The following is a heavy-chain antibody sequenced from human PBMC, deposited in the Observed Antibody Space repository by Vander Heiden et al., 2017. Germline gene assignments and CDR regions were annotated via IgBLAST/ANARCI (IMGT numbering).Heavy chain of an antibody. CDR3: GGYSSGWYGSGY. CDR1: GFPFSDYY. CDR2: ISSSGSTI. D-gene: IGHD6-19*01. V-gene: IGHV3-11*01. J-gene: IGHJ4*02. Sequence: QVQLVESGGGLVKPGGSLRLSCAASGFPFSDYYMSWIRQAPGKGLEWVSYISSSGSTIYYADSVKGRFTISRDNAKKSLYLKMKSLRAEDTAVYYCGGYSSGWYGSGYWGQGTLVTVSS.